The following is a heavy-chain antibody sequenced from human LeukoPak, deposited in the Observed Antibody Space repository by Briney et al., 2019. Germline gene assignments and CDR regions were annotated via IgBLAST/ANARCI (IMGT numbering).Heavy chain of an antibody. D-gene: IGHD3-10*01. J-gene: IGHJ5*02. CDR3: ARDRVRRVLFDP. CDR1: GGSISSYY. V-gene: IGHV4-59*01. Sequence: SETLSLTCTVSGGSISSYYWSWIRQPPGKGLEWIGYIYYSGSTNYNPSLKSRVTISVDTSKNQCSLKLSSVPAADTAVYYCARDRVRRVLFDPWGQGTLVTVSS. CDR2: IYYSGST.